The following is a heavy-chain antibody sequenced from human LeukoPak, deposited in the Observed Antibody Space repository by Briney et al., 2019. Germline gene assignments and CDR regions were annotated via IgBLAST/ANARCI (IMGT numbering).Heavy chain of an antibody. J-gene: IGHJ5*02. CDR3: ARGERDHNDRSGYYDRGPFS. V-gene: IGHV4-34*01. CDR1: GGSFSDYY. CDR2: INHAGST. D-gene: IGHD3-22*01. Sequence: SETLSLTCAVSGGSFSDYYWNWMRQTPVKGLEWVGEINHAGSTNYNPSLVSRVPISGEPSKKQFSLRLISVTAADTAVYYCARGERDHNDRSGYYDRGPFSWGQGTLVTVSS.